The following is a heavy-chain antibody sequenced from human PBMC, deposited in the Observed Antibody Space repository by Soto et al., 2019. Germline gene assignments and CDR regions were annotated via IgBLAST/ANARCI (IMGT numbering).Heavy chain of an antibody. V-gene: IGHV3-11*06. CDR3: TRDGGYGDYFFDY. Sequence: QVQLVESGGGLVKPGGSLRLSCAASGFTFSDYYMSWIRQAPGKGLEWVSYIISSSGYTNYADSVKGRFTISRDNANNSLYLQMNSLRAEDTAVYYCTRDGGYGDYFFDYWGQGILVTVSS. CDR2: IISSSGYT. D-gene: IGHD4-17*01. CDR1: GFTFSDYY. J-gene: IGHJ4*02.